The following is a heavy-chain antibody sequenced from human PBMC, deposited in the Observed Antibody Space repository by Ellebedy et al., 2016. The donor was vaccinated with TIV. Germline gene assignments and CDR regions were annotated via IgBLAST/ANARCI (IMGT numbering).Heavy chain of an antibody. J-gene: IGHJ2*01. CDR3: ARDDPWYFDL. V-gene: IGHV3-30*19. CDR2: DGTYK. Sequence: GESLKISCAASGFNFRNYGMHWVRQAPGKGLEWVAYDGTYKDYADSVKGRFTISRDSSKNTLNLQMNRLRPEDTAVYYCARDDPWYFDLWGRGTLVTVSS. CDR1: GFNFRNYG.